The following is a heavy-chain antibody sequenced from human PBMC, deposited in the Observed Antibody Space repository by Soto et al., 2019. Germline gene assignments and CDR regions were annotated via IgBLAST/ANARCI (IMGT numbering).Heavy chain of an antibody. Sequence: AGGSLRLSCAASGFTFSDYYMSWIRQAPGKGLEWVSYISSSSSYTNYADSVKGRFTISRDNAKNSLYLQMNSLRAEDTAVYYCASWKGIATPFDYWGQGTLVTVSS. D-gene: IGHD6-13*01. V-gene: IGHV3-11*06. CDR3: ASWKGIATPFDY. CDR1: GFTFSDYY. J-gene: IGHJ4*02. CDR2: ISSSSSYT.